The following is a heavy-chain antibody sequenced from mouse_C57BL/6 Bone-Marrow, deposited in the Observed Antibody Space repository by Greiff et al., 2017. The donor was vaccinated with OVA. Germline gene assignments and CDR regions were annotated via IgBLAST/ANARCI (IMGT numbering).Heavy chain of an antibody. Sequence: QVQLKEPGAELVKPGASVKLSCKASGYTFTSYWMHWVKQRPGPGLEWIGMIHPNSGSTNYNEKFKSKATLTVDKSSSTAYMQLSSLTSEDSAVYYCALITTVAVDYWGQGTTLTVSS. CDR3: ALITTVAVDY. D-gene: IGHD1-1*01. CDR2: IHPNSGST. CDR1: GYTFTSYW. J-gene: IGHJ2*01. V-gene: IGHV1-64*01.